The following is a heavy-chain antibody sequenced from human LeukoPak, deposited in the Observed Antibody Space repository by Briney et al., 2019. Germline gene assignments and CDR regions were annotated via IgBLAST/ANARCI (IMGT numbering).Heavy chain of an antibody. D-gene: IGHD3-22*01. CDR3: ARPVADYYDSSGLNWFDP. J-gene: IGHJ5*02. CDR2: INPNSGGT. V-gene: IGHV1-2*02. CDR1: GYTFTGYY. Sequence: GASVKVSCKASGYTFTGYYMHWVRQAPGQGLEWMGWINPNSGGTNYAQKFQGRVTMTRDTSISTAYMELSRLRSDDTAVYYCARPVADYYDSSGLNWFDPWGQGTLVTVSS.